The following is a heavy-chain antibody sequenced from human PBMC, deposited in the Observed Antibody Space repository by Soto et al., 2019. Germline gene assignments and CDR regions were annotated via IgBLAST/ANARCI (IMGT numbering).Heavy chain of an antibody. J-gene: IGHJ4*02. Sequence: SETLSLTCTVSGAFISSGDYYWSWIRQPPGKGLEWIGYIYYTGSTYYNPSLKSRLSISVDASKNQLSLELTSVTVADTAVYYCAGAFDDSSGYYAALGLWGQGTLVTVSS. D-gene: IGHD3-22*01. V-gene: IGHV4-30-4*01. CDR2: IYYTGST. CDR3: AGAFDDSSGYYAALGL. CDR1: GAFISSGDYY.